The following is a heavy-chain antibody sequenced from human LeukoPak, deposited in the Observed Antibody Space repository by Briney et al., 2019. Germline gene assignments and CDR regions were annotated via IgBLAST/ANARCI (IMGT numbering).Heavy chain of an antibody. CDR1: GGSINSYY. CDR2: ISYSGST. CDR3: TRGNAN. J-gene: IGHJ4*02. Sequence: SETLSLTCTVSGGSINSYYWSWIRQPPGKGLEWIGYISYSGSTNYNPSLKSRVTISVDTSKNQFFLKLSSVTAADTALYYCTRGNANWGQGTLVTVSS. V-gene: IGHV4-59*01.